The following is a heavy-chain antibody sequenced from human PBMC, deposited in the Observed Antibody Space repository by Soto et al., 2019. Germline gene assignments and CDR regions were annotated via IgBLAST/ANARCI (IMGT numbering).Heavy chain of an antibody. CDR2: ITNEAYGFTT. D-gene: IGHD3-3*01. V-gene: IGHV3-72*01. Sequence: EVQLVASGGGLVQPGGSLRLSCAASGFRLSDHYMDWVRQAPGKGLDWIGRITNEAYGFTTDYAASVKGRVTISRDDSQNSLYLQISSLKTEDTTVYYCAGLTWGDYYLPWSQGTLITVSS. CDR1: GFRLSDHY. J-gene: IGHJ4*02. CDR3: AGLTWGDYYLP.